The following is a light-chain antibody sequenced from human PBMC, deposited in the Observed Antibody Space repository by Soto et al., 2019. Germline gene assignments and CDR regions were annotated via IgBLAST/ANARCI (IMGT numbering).Light chain of an antibody. CDR1: QSVSSSY. J-gene: IGKJ3*01. CDR2: DAS. V-gene: IGKV3-20*01. CDR3: QQYGSSPFT. Sequence: EIVLTQFPGTLSLSPGESATLSSRASQSVSSSYLAWYQQKPGQAPRPLIYDASSRAAGIPDRFSGSGSGTDLTLTISKLEPEAFAVYYCQQYGSSPFTFGPGTKVDIK.